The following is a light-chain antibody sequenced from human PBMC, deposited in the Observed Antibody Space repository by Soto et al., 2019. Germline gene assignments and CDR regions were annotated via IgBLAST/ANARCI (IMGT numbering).Light chain of an antibody. CDR3: QHYSGSSPWT. CDR1: QSVDSW. CDR2: KVS. V-gene: IGKV1-5*03. Sequence: DIQMTQSPSTLSASVGDRVTITCRASQSVDSWLAWFQQKPGKAPNVLIYKVSSLATGVPSRFSGSGSGTEFTLTISSLQPDDFATYYCQHYSGSSPWTFGQGTKVEIK. J-gene: IGKJ1*01.